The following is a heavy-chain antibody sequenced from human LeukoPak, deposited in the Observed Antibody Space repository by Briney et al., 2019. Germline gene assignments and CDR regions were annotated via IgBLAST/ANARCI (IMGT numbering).Heavy chain of an antibody. D-gene: IGHD5/OR15-5a*01. CDR1: GLAFSAYK. Sequence: GGSLRLSCAASGLAFSAYKMHWVRQAPRKGLEWVSSINSNGGSTYYADSVKGRFTISRDNSKNTLYLQMNNLRAEDTAVYYCAKGVSNPLYYFDYWGQGTLVTVSS. V-gene: IGHV3-23*01. CDR2: INSNGGST. CDR3: AKGVSNPLYYFDY. J-gene: IGHJ4*02.